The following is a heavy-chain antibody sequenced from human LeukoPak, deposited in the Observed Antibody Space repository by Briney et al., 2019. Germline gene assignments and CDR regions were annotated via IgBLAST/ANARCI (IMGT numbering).Heavy chain of an antibody. D-gene: IGHD3-9*01. CDR3: ARSDILTGYSRAGNWFDP. V-gene: IGHV4-34*01. CDR1: GGSFSGYY. CDR2: INHSGRT. Sequence: SETLSLTCAVYGGSFSGYYWSWIRQPPGKGLEWIGEINHSGRTNYNPSLKSRVTISVDTPKNQFSLKLSSVTAADTAVYYCARSDILTGYSRAGNWFDPWGQGTLVTVSS. J-gene: IGHJ5*02.